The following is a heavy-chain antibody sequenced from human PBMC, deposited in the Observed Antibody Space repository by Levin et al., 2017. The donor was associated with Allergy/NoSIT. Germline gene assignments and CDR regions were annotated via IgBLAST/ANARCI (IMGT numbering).Heavy chain of an antibody. Sequence: PGGSLRLSCAASGFTFSSYGMHWVRQAPGKGLEWVAVIWYDGSNKYYADSVKGRFTISRDNSKNTLYLQMNSLRAEDTAVYYCARDRFDTMVRGAPFDPWGQGTLVTVSS. V-gene: IGHV3-33*01. CDR2: IWYDGSNK. J-gene: IGHJ5*02. D-gene: IGHD3-10*01. CDR3: ARDRFDTMVRGAPFDP. CDR1: GFTFSSYG.